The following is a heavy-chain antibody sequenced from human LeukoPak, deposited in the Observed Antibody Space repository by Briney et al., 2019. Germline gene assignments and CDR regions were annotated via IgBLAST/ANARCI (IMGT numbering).Heavy chain of an antibody. CDR1: GFTFSSYG. D-gene: IGHD3-3*01. CDR3: AKDGSAYYDFWSGYSTGYYYYGMDV. V-gene: IGHV3-30*18. J-gene: IGHJ6*02. CDR2: ISYDGSNN. Sequence: GGALRHSCAASGFTFSSYGMHLVRQAPGKGLEGVAVISYDGSNNYFADSVKGRFTISSDNSKNTLYLQMNSLTAEDTAVYYCAKDGSAYYDFWSGYSTGYYYYGMDVWGQGTTVTVSS.